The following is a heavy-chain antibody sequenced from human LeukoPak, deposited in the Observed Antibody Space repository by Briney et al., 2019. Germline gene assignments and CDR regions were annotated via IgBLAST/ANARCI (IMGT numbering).Heavy chain of an antibody. CDR1: GFTFTNAW. D-gene: IGHD2-21*01. V-gene: IGHV3-15*01. CDR3: TTVRIA. J-gene: IGHJ5*02. CDR2: IKTKTDSGTT. Sequence: GGSLRLSCVASGFTFTNAWMTWVRQAPGKGLEWVGRIKTKTDSGTTDYAAPVKGRFTISRDDSKNTLYLQMNSLKIEDTAVYYCTTVRIAWGQGTLVTVSS.